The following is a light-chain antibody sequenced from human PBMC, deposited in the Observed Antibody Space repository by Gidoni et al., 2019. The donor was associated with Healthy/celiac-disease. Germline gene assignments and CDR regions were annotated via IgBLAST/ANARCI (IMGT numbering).Light chain of an antibody. CDR2: AAS. Sequence: AIRMTQSPSSFATSTGDRVTITCRASQGSSSYLAWYQQKPEKAPKLLIYAASTLQSGVPSRFSGSGSGTDFTLTISCLQSEDFATYYCQQYYSYPFTFGPGTKVDIK. J-gene: IGKJ3*01. CDR3: QQYYSYPFT. V-gene: IGKV1-8*01. CDR1: QGSSSY.